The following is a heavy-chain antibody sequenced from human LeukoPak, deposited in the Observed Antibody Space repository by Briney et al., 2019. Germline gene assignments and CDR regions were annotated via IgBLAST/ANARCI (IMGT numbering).Heavy chain of an antibody. CDR3: ARGVWEQQPYDY. CDR1: GYTFTGYY. CDR2: INPNSGGT. J-gene: IGHJ4*02. V-gene: IGHV1-2*02. Sequence: ASVKVSCKASGYTFTGYYMHWVRQAPGQGLEWMGWINPNSGGTNYAQKLQGRVTMTTDTSTSTAYMELRSLRSDDTAVYYCARGVWEQQPYDYWGQGTLVTVSS. D-gene: IGHD6-13*01.